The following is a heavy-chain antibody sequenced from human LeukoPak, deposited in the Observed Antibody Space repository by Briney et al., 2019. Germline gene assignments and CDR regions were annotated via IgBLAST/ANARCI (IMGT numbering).Heavy chain of an antibody. CDR2: ISSSSSYI. J-gene: IGHJ4*02. V-gene: IGHV3-21*01. Sequence: GGSLRLSCAASGFTFSSYSMNWVRQAPGKGLEWVSSISSSSSYIYYADSVKGRFTISRDNAKNPLYLQMNSLRAEDTAVYYCATSYCSGGSCYDYWGQGTLVTVSS. CDR3: ATSYCSGGSCYDY. CDR1: GFTFSSYS. D-gene: IGHD2-15*01.